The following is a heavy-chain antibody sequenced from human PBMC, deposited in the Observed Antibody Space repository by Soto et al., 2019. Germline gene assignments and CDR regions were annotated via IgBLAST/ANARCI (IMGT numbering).Heavy chain of an antibody. V-gene: IGHV1-69*02. CDR3: VRDPSGGGVDP. Sequence: QVQLVQSGAEVKKPGSSVKVSCKASGGTFSSYTISWVRQAPGQGLEWMGRIIPILGIANYAQKFQGRVTITADKSPSTAYMELSRPGSEGKAVEYCVRDPSGGGVDPWGQGTLVTVSS. D-gene: IGHD1-26*01. CDR2: IIPILGIA. CDR1: GGTFSSYT. J-gene: IGHJ5*02.